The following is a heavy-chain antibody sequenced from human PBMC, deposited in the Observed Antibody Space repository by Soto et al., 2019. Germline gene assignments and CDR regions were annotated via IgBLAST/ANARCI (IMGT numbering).Heavy chain of an antibody. J-gene: IGHJ5*02. CDR1: GFTFSNYG. CDR3: AREGQTYYYDSSGYRNWFDP. Sequence: QVQLVESGGGVVQPGRSLRLSCAASGFTFSNYGMHWVRQAPGKGLEWVAVVWYDGSYKYDADSVKGRFTIFRDTSKNTLYLQMNSLRGEDTAVYHCAREGQTYYYDSSGYRNWFDPWGQGTLVTVSS. CDR2: VWYDGSYK. V-gene: IGHV3-33*01. D-gene: IGHD3-22*01.